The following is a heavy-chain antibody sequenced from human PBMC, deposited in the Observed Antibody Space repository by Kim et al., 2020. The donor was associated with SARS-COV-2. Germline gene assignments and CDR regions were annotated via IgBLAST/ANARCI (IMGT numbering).Heavy chain of an antibody. D-gene: IGHD1-26*01. J-gene: IGHJ5*02. CDR1: GYTFTGYY. CDR2: INPNSGGT. CDR3: ARGPRVLGATGLVWFDP. Sequence: ASVKVSCKASGYTFTGYYMHWVRQAPGQGLEWMGWINPNSGGTNYAQKFQGRVTMTRDTSISTAYMELSRLRSDDTAVYYCARGPRVLGATGLVWFDPWGQGTLVTVSS. V-gene: IGHV1-2*02.